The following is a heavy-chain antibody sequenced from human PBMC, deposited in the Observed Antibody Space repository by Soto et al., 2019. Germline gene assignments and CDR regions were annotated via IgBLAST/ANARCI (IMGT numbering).Heavy chain of an antibody. Sequence: SETLSLTCTVSGGSLRSYYWSWVRQPPEKALEWIGYIYYSGSTNYNPSLESRVTISVDTSKNQFSLKLSSVTAADTAVYYCARVGSSGWYSYYWGQGTLVTVSS. V-gene: IGHV4-59*01. CDR1: GGSLRSYY. J-gene: IGHJ4*02. CDR2: IYYSGST. D-gene: IGHD6-19*01. CDR3: ARVGSSGWYSYY.